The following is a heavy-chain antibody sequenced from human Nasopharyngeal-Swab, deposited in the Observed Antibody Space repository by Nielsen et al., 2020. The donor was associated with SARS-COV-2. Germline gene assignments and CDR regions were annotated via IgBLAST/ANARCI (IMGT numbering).Heavy chain of an antibody. CDR1: GGSISSSNW. CDR2: IYHSGST. CDR3: ARQWYYDSSGYRGGFDP. V-gene: IGHV4-4*02. Sequence: GSLRLSCAVSGGSISSSNWWSWVRQPPGKGLEWIGEIYHSGSTNYNPSLKSRVTISVDTSKNQFSLKLSSVTAADTAVYYCARQWYYDSSGYRGGFDPWGQGTLVTVSS. J-gene: IGHJ5*02. D-gene: IGHD3-22*01.